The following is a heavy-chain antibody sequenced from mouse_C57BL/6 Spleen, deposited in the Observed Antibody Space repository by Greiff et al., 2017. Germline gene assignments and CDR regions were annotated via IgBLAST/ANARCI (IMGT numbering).Heavy chain of an antibody. J-gene: IGHJ2*01. V-gene: IGHV1-42*01. CDR1: GYSFTGYY. Sequence: VQLQQSGPELVKPGASVKISCKASGYSFTGYYMNWVKQSPGKSLEWIGEINPSTGGTTYNQKFKGKATLTVDKSSSTAYMQLKSLTSEDSAVYYCARYGSSPYYFDYWGPGTTLTVSS. D-gene: IGHD1-1*02. CDR2: INPSTGGT. CDR3: ARYGSSPYYFDY.